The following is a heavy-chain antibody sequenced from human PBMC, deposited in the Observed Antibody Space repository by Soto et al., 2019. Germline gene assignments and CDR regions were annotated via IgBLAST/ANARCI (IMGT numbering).Heavy chain of an antibody. CDR2: IYYSGGT. Sequence: QVQLQESGPGLVKPSQTLSLTCTVSGGSISSGDDYWSWIRQPPGKGLEWIGYIYYSGGTYYNQPVQSRVTISVDTSKTQFSLKLSSVTAADTAVYCCASHSYGYSFYDYWGQGTLVTVSS. CDR3: ASHSYGYSFYDY. V-gene: IGHV4-30-4*01. CDR1: GGSISSGDDY. J-gene: IGHJ4*02. D-gene: IGHD5-18*01.